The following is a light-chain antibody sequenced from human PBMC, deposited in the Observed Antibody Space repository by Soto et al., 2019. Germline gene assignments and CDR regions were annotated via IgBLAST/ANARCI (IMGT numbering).Light chain of an antibody. CDR2: VAS. CDR3: QHTFCSPPWT. CDR1: QSSSSW. Sequence: ESPLTPHPWTISASVRRIDPVGCRISQSSSSWLAWYQQKPGKAPKLLFYVASNLQSGVPSRFSCSVSGTALNLTSSSLRSEDCASYLCQHTFCSPPWTVGQGTKVDIK. J-gene: IGKJ1*01. V-gene: IGKV1-5*01.